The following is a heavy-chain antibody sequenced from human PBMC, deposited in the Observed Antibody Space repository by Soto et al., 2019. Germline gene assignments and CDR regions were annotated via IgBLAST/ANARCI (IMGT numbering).Heavy chain of an antibody. J-gene: IGHJ6*02. V-gene: IGHV3-74*01. D-gene: IGHD2-2*01. CDR1: GFTFSSYW. CDR3: ARAQLPGDYYYGMDV. Sequence: GGSLRLSCAASGFTFSSYWMHWVRQAPGKGLVWVSRINSDGSSTSYADSVKGRFTISRDNAKNTLYLQMNSLRAEDTAVYYCARAQLPGDYYYGMDVWGQGTTVTVSS. CDR2: INSDGSST.